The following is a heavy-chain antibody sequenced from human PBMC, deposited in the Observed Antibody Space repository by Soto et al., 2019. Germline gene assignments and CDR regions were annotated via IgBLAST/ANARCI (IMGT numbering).Heavy chain of an antibody. J-gene: IGHJ4*02. Sequence: EVQLVESGGGLVQPGGSPRLSCAASGFTFSSYWMHWVRQAPGKGLVWVSRINSDGSSTSYADSVKGRFTISRDNAKNTLYLQMNSLRAEDTAVYYCARSPWIQLPVIFDYWGQGTLVTVSS. CDR2: INSDGSST. D-gene: IGHD5-18*01. CDR1: GFTFSSYW. CDR3: ARSPWIQLPVIFDY. V-gene: IGHV3-74*01.